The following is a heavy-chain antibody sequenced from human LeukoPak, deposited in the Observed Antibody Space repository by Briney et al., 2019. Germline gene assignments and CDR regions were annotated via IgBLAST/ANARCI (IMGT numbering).Heavy chain of an antibody. Sequence: GESLKISCKGSGYSFTSYWIGWVSQMPGKGLEWMGIIYPSDSDTRYSPSFQGQVTISADKSISTAYLQWSSLKASDTAMYYCARQASTITMVRGVINYYYYGMDVWGQGTTVTVSS. J-gene: IGHJ6*02. CDR1: GYSFTSYW. V-gene: IGHV5-51*01. D-gene: IGHD3-10*01. CDR2: IYPSDSDT. CDR3: ARQASTITMVRGVINYYYYGMDV.